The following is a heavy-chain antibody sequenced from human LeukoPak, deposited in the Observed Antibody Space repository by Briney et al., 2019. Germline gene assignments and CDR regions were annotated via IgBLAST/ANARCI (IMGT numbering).Heavy chain of an antibody. V-gene: IGHV4-59*01. Sequence: KTSETLSLTCTVSGGSISSYYWSWIRQPPGKGLEWIGYIYYSGSTSYNPSLKSRVTISVDTSKNQFSLKLSSVTAADTAVYYCARDTMYYYDSSGYYYYYYGMDVWGQGTTVTVSS. J-gene: IGHJ6*02. CDR2: IYYSGST. CDR3: ARDTMYYYDSSGYYYYYYGMDV. D-gene: IGHD3-22*01. CDR1: GGSISSYY.